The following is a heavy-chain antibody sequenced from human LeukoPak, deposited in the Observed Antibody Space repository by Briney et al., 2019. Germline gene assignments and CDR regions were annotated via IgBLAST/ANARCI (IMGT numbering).Heavy chain of an antibody. D-gene: IGHD6-13*01. CDR3: ARGGTYSSSWTWDY. V-gene: IGHV1-2*02. Sequence: ASVKVSCKASGYTFTGYYMHWVRQAPGQGLEWMGWINPNSGGTNYAQKFQGRVTMTRDTSISTAYMELSGLRSDDTAVYYCARGGTYSSSWTWDYWGQGTLVTVSS. J-gene: IGHJ4*02. CDR1: GYTFTGYY. CDR2: INPNSGGT.